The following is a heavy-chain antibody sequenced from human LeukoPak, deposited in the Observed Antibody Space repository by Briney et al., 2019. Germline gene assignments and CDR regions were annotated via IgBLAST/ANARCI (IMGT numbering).Heavy chain of an antibody. CDR1: GGSFSGYY. CDR2: INHSGST. V-gene: IGHV4-34*01. CDR3: ARDPGYYDSSGYFDY. J-gene: IGHJ4*02. D-gene: IGHD3-22*01. Sequence: SETLSLTCAVYGGSFSGYYWSWIRQPPGKGLEWIGEINHSGSTNYNPFLKSRVTISVDTSKNQFSLKLSSVTAADTAVYYCARDPGYYDSSGYFDYWGQGTLVTVSS.